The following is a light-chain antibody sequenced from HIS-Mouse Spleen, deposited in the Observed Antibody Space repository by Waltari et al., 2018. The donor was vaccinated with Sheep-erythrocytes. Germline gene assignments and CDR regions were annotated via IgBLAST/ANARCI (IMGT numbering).Light chain of an antibody. CDR1: SSTIGAGYD. CDR3: QSYDSSLSGYVV. J-gene: IGLJ2*01. CDR2: GNS. Sequence: QSVLTQPPSVSGAPGQRVTISCTGSSSTIGAGYDVHWYQQLPGPAPKLLIYGNSNRPSGVPDRFSGSKSGTSASLAITGLQAEDEADYYCQSYDSSLSGYVVFGGGTKLTVL. V-gene: IGLV1-40*01.